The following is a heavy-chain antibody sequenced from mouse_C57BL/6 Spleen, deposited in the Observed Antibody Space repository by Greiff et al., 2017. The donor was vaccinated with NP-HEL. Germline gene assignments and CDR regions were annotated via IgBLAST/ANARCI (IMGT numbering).Heavy chain of an antibody. CDR1: GYTFTSYW. CDR2: IHPNSGST. D-gene: IGHD2-4*01. J-gene: IGHJ2*01. Sequence: QVQLQQPGAELVKPGASVKLSCKASGYTFTSYWMHWVKQRPGQGLEWIGMIHPNSGSTNYNEKFKSKATLTVDKSSSTAYMQLSSLTSEDSAVYYCARSNVYDYDGRGFDYWGQGTTLTVSS. V-gene: IGHV1-64*01. CDR3: ARSNVYDYDGRGFDY.